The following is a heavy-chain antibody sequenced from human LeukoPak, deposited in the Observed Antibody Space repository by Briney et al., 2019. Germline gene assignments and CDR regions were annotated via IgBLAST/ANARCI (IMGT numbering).Heavy chain of an antibody. V-gene: IGHV4-59*01. CDR2: IYYSGST. CDR1: GGSTSSYY. CDR3: ARDRFSLHYYGMDV. Sequence: SETLSLTCTVSGGSTSSYYWSWIRQPPGKGLEWIGYIYYSGSTNYNPSLKSRVTISVDTSKNQFSLKLSSVTAADTAVYYCARDRFSLHYYGMDVWGQGTTVTVSS. J-gene: IGHJ6*02.